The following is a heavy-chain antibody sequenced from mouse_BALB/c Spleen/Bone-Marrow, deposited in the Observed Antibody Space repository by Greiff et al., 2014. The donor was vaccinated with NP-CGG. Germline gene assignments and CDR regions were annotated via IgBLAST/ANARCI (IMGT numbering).Heavy chain of an antibody. J-gene: IGHJ3*01. V-gene: IGHV14-3*02. D-gene: IGHD2-10*01. CDR3: TTCYGSRFTY. CDR2: IDPANGNT. Sequence: VQLQQSGAELVKPGASVKLSCTASGFNIKDTYMHWVKQRPEQGLEWIGRIDPANGNTKYDPKFQGKATITADTSSNTAYLQLSSLPYEDTAVYYCTTCYGSRFTYWGQGTLVTVSA. CDR1: GFNIKDTY.